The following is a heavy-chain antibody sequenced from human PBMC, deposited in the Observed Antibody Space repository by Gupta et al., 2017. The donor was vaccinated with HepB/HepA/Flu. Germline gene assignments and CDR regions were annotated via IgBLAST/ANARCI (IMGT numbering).Heavy chain of an antibody. CDR2: IYLSDGVSDI. D-gene: IGHD4/OR15-4a*01. V-gene: IGHV5-51*01. Sequence: EGQLVQSGAEVKKPGESLKISCKSSGHTPTTYWIGWVRQMPGKGLEWMGIIYLSDGVSDIRYGPSFQGQVTISADKSISTSYLHWISLKASDTAMYYCARQRDYLFDSWGQGTLVTVSS. J-gene: IGHJ5*01. CDR1: GHTPTTYW. CDR3: ARQRDYLFDS.